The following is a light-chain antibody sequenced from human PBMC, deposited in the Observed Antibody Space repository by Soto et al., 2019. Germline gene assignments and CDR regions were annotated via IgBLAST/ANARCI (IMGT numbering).Light chain of an antibody. CDR2: DAS. CDR1: KDISNY. J-gene: IGKJ4*01. V-gene: IGKV1-33*01. Sequence: DIQMTQSLSSLSASVGDRVTITCQSSKDISNYLNWYQQKPGKAPKLLIYDASNLETGVPSRFSGSGSGTDFTFTISSLQPVDIATYYCQQYDNLLTFGGGTKVEIK. CDR3: QQYDNLLT.